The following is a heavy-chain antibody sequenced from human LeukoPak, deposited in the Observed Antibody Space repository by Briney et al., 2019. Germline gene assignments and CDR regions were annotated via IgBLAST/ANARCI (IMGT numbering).Heavy chain of an antibody. Sequence: ASVKVSYKASGYTFTSYGISWVPQAPGQGLEWMGWISAYNGNTNYAQKLQGRVTMTTDTSTSTAYMELRSLRSDDTAVYYCARDSKGYNFFDYWGQGTLVTVSS. CDR1: GYTFTSYG. D-gene: IGHD2-2*02. CDR3: ARDSKGYNFFDY. J-gene: IGHJ4*02. V-gene: IGHV1-18*01. CDR2: ISAYNGNT.